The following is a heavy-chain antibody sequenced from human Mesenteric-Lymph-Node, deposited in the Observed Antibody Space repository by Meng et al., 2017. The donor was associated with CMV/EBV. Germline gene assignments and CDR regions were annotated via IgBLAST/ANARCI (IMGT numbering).Heavy chain of an antibody. CDR1: GGTFSSYA. D-gene: IGHD3-10*01. V-gene: IGHV1-69*05. CDR2: IIPIFGTA. J-gene: IGHJ5*02. CDR3: ARVATMVRGFDP. Sequence: SVKVSCKASGGTFSSYAISWVRQAPGQGLEWMGGIIPIFGTANYAQKFQGRVTMTRDTSTSTVYMELSSLRSEDTAVYYCARVATMVRGFDPWGQGTLVTVSS.